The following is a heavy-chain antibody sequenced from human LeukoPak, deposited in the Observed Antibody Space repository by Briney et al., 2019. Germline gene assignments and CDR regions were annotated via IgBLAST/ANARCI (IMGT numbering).Heavy chain of an antibody. CDR1: GFTVSSNY. D-gene: IGHD5-18*01. Sequence: GGSLRLSCAASGFTVSSNYMSWVRQAPGKGLEWVSVIYSGGSTYYADSVKGRFTISRDNSKNTLYLQMNSLRAEDTAVYYCARDLKFGGYSLRYYYYGMDVWGQGTTVTVSS. CDR3: ARDLKFGGYSLRYYYYGMDV. CDR2: IYSGGST. J-gene: IGHJ6*02. V-gene: IGHV3-66*01.